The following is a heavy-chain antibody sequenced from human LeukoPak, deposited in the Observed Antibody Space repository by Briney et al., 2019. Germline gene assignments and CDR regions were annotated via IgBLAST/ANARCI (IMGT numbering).Heavy chain of an antibody. V-gene: IGHV4-4*02. CDR1: GGSISSSNW. J-gene: IGHJ1*01. Sequence: SETLSLTCAVSGGSISSSNWWSWVRQPPGKGLEWIGEIYHSGSTYYNPSLKSRVTISVDTSKNQFSLKLRSVTAADTAVYYCARVVQSTDSSGFYLPEYFQHWGQGTLVTVSS. CDR3: ARVVQSTDSSGFYLPEYFQH. CDR2: IYHSGST. D-gene: IGHD3-22*01.